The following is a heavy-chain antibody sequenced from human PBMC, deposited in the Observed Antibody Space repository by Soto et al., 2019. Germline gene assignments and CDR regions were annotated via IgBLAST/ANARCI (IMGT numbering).Heavy chain of an antibody. D-gene: IGHD3-22*01. J-gene: IGHJ4*02. CDR3: ARGYYDSSGYPPYFDY. V-gene: IGHV4-31*03. CDR2: IYYSGST. CDR1: GGSSSSGGYY. Sequence: SETLSLTCTVSGGSSSSGGYYCSWIRQHPGKGLEWIGYIYYSGSTYYNPSLKSRVTISVDTSKNQFSLKLSSVTAADTAVYYCARGYYDSSGYPPYFDYWGQGTLVTVS.